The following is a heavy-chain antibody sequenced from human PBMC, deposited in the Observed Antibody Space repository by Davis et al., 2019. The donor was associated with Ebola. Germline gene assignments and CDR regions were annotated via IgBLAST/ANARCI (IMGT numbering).Heavy chain of an antibody. CDR1: GYTFTRYW. J-gene: IGHJ4*02. Sequence: KVSCKASGYTFTRYWIVWVRQLPGKGLEWMGIIYPGDSDIRHSPSFQGQVTISADKSISTAYLQWSNLKASDTAMYYCARPLEMATITGFDYWGQGTLVTVSS. CDR2: IYPGDSDI. D-gene: IGHD5-24*01. CDR3: ARPLEMATITGFDY. V-gene: IGHV5-51*01.